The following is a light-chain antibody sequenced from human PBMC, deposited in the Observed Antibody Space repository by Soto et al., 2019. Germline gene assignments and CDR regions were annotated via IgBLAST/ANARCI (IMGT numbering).Light chain of an antibody. J-gene: IGKJ5*01. CDR2: AAS. Sequence: IHMTQSPSSLSASVGDRVTITCRASQSMSSYLNWYQQKPGKAPKLLIYAASSLQSGVRSRFSGSGSGTDFTLTISSLQREDFATYYCQQSYSTSLVTFGQGTRLEIK. CDR3: QQSYSTSLVT. V-gene: IGKV1-39*01. CDR1: QSMSSY.